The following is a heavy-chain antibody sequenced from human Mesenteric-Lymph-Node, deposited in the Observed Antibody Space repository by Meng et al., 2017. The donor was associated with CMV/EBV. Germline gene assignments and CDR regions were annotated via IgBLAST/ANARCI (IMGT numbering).Heavy chain of an antibody. CDR2: IHYSGST. CDR1: GGSISSSSYY. Sequence: SETLSLTCTVSGGSISSSSYYWGWIRQAPGKGLEWIGDIHYSGSTYYNPSLKSRVTISVDTSKNQFSLKLSSVTAADTAVYHCARDLYCSDGTCYLEDGMDVWGQGTTVTVSS. V-gene: IGHV4-39*07. CDR3: ARDLYCSDGTCYLEDGMDV. J-gene: IGHJ6*02. D-gene: IGHD2-15*01.